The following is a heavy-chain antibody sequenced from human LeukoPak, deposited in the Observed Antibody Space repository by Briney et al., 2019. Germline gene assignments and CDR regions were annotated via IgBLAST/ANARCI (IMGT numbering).Heavy chain of an antibody. Sequence: GGSLRLSCAASGFPFSSYWISWVRQPPGKGLEWVANINEDRSVQDYVDAVKGRFTISRDNAKNSLYLEINSLRVDDTAVYYCVGQLLRAVWGKGTTVTVSS. CDR1: GFPFSSYW. CDR3: VGQLLRAV. D-gene: IGHD2-2*01. J-gene: IGHJ6*04. V-gene: IGHV3-7*01. CDR2: INEDRSVQ.